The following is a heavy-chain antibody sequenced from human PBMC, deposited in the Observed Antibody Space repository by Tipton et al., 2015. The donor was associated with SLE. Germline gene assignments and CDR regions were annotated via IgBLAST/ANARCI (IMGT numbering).Heavy chain of an antibody. D-gene: IGHD1-20*01. V-gene: IGHV4-34*01. CDR1: GGSFSGYY. Sequence: LRLSCAVYGGSFSGYYWSWIRQPPEKGPEWIGEINRSGSTNYNPSLKSRVTISVDTSKNQFSLKLSSVTAADTAVYYCARANNWKGPLSFDYWGQGTLVTVSS. CDR3: ARANNWKGPLSFDY. CDR2: INRSGST. J-gene: IGHJ4*02.